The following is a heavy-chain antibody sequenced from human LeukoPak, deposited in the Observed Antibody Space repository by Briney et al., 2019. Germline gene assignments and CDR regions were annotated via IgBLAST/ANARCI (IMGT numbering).Heavy chain of an antibody. D-gene: IGHD2-21*02. CDR2: IKSKTDGGTT. Sequence: GGSLRLSCAASGFTFSNAWMSWVRQAPGKGLEWVGRIKSKTDGGTTDYAAPVKGRFTISRDDSKNTLYLQMNSLKTEDTAVYYCTTATDCGGDCYSHDAFDIWGQGTIVSVSS. CDR1: GFTFSNAW. CDR3: TTATDCGGDCYSHDAFDI. J-gene: IGHJ3*02. V-gene: IGHV3-15*01.